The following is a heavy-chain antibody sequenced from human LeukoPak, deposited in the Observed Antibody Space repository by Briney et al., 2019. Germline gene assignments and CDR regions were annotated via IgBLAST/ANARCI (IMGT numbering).Heavy chain of an antibody. V-gene: IGHV1-69*05. D-gene: IGHD2-2*01. J-gene: IGHJ4*02. CDR1: GGTFSSYA. CDR3: ARAYCSSTSCQPFDY. CDR2: IIPIFGTA. Sequence: GASVKVSCKASGGTFSSYAISWVRQAPGQGLEWMGGIIPIFGTANYAQKFQGRVTITTDESTSTAYMELSSLRSEDTAVYYCARAYCSSTSCQPFDYWGQGTLVTVSS.